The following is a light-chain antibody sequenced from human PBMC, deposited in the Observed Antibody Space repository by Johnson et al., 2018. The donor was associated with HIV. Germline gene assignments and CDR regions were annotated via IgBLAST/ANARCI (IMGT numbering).Light chain of an antibody. V-gene: IGLV1-51*01. J-gene: IGLJ1*01. CDR1: SSNIGNNY. CDR2: DNN. CDR3: GTWDSNLSDYV. Sequence: QSVLTQPPSVSAAPGQKVTISCSGSSSNIGNNYVSWYQQLPGTAPKLLIYDNNKRPSGIPDRFSGSKSGTSATLGITGLQTGEEADYYCGTWDSNLSDYVFGTGTKVTDL.